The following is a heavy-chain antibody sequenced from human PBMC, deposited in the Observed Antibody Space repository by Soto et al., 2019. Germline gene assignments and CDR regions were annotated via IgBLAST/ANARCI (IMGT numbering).Heavy chain of an antibody. CDR1: GGSISSSSYY. Sequence: PSETLSLTCTVSGGSISSSSYYWGWIRQPPGKGLEWIGSIYYSGSTYYNPSLKSRVTISVDTSKNQFSLKLSSVTAADTAVYYCAGDRGYSGYEHYYYYGMDVWGQGTTVTVSS. CDR2: IYYSGST. D-gene: IGHD5-12*01. CDR3: AGDRGYSGYEHYYYYGMDV. J-gene: IGHJ6*02. V-gene: IGHV4-39*01.